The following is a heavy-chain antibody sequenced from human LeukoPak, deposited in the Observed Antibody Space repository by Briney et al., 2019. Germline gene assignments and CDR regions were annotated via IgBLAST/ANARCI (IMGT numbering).Heavy chain of an antibody. CDR2: IIPIFGTA. V-gene: IGHV1-69*05. CDR3: ARGRGYSYGYDY. CDR1: GGTFSSYA. D-gene: IGHD5-18*01. J-gene: IGHJ4*02. Sequence: SVKVSCKASGGTFSSYAISWVRQAPGQGLEWMGRIIPIFGTANYAQKFQGRVTITTDESTSTAYMELSSLRSEDTAVYYCARGRGYSYGYDYWGQGTLVTVSP.